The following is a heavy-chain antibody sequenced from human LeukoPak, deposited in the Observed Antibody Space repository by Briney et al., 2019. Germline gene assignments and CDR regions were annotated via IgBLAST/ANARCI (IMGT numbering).Heavy chain of an antibody. V-gene: IGHV3-21*01. CDR3: ARDYRAVPIDY. J-gene: IGHJ4*02. CDR2: ISSSSSYI. Sequence: GGSLRLSCAASGCTFSSYSMNWVRQAPGKGLEWVSSISSSSSYIYYADSVKGRYAISRDNAKNSLYLQMNSLRAEDTAVYYCARDYRAVPIDYWGQGTLVTVSS. CDR1: GCTFSSYS. D-gene: IGHD6-19*01.